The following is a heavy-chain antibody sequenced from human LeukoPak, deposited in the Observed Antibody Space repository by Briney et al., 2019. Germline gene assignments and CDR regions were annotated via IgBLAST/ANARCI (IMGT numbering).Heavy chain of an antibody. CDR1: GFTFSSYG. J-gene: IGHJ4*02. Sequence: GGSLRLSCAASGFTFSSYGMHWVRQAPGKGLEWVAFIRYDGSNKYYADSVKGRFTISRDNSKNTLYLQMNSLRAEDTAVYYCAKGQQLFHYFDYWGQGTLVTVSS. D-gene: IGHD6-13*01. CDR2: IRYDGSNK. CDR3: AKGQQLFHYFDY. V-gene: IGHV3-30*02.